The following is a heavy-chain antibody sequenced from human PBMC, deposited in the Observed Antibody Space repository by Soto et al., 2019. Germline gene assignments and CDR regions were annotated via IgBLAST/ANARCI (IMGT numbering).Heavy chain of an antibody. V-gene: IGHV4-31*03. CDR1: GASIRSGGYY. CDR3: ARIEMASIK. J-gene: IGHJ4*02. CDR2: IYYTGST. Sequence: PSETLSLTCSVSGASIRSGGYYWSWLRQSPGKGLEWIEHIYYTGSTFYSPSLKSRLTISLDTSKNQFSLDLRSVTAADTAMYYCARIEMASIKWGRGTLVTVSS.